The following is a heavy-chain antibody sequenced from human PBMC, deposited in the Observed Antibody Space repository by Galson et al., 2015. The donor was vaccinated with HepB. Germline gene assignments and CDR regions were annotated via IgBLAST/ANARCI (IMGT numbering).Heavy chain of an antibody. CDR2: ISYDGSNK. CDR1: GFTFSSYA. D-gene: IGHD1-26*01. Sequence: SLRLSCAASGFTFSSYAMHWVRQAPGKGLEWVAVISYDGSNKYYADSVKGRFTISRDNSKNTLYLQMNSLRAEDTAVYYCARDCRGSYLDYWGQGTLVTVSS. CDR3: ARDCRGSYLDY. J-gene: IGHJ4*02. V-gene: IGHV3-30-3*01.